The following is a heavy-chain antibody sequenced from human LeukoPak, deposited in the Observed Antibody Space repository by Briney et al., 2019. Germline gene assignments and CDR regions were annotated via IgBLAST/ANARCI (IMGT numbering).Heavy chain of an antibody. CDR2: ISSSGSYI. D-gene: IGHD2-2*01. CDR3: ARVGCSSASCYDDY. J-gene: IGHJ4*02. V-gene: IGHV3-21*01. CDR1: GFTFSSYS. Sequence: GGSLRLSCAASGFTFSSYSMNWVRQAPGKGLEWVSSISSSGSYIYYADSVKGRFTISRDNAKNSLYLQMNSLRAEDTAVYYCARVGCSSASCYDDYWGQGTLVTVSS.